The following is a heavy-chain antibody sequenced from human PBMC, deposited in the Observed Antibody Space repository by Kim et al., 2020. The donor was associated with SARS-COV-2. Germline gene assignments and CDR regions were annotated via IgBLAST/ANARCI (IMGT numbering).Heavy chain of an antibody. CDR1: GYTLTELS. J-gene: IGHJ6*02. CDR3: ATSPAVAGTYYYYYGMDV. D-gene: IGHD6-19*01. V-gene: IGHV1-24*01. CDR2: FDPEDGET. Sequence: ASVKVSCKISGYTLTELSMHWVRQAPGKGLEWMGGFDPEDGETIYAQKFQGRVTMTEDTSTDTAYMELSSLRSEDTAVYYSATSPAVAGTYYYYYGMDVGDQVPTLTVS.